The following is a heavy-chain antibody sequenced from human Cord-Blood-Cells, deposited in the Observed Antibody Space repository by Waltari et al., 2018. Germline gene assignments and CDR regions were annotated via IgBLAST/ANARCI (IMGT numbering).Heavy chain of an antibody. CDR3: ARHSSSGARHYYYYYGMDV. J-gene: IGHJ6*02. D-gene: IGHD6-13*01. Sequence: QVQLQQWGAGLLKPSETLSLTCAVYGGSFSGYYWSWISQPPGKGLEWLVEINHSEGTNNNPALKRRVTVSVATSKNQVSVKLSSGAAADTAVYYWARHSSSGARHYYYYYGMDVWGQGTTVTVSS. CDR2: INHSEGT. CDR1: GGSFSGYY. V-gene: IGHV4-34*01.